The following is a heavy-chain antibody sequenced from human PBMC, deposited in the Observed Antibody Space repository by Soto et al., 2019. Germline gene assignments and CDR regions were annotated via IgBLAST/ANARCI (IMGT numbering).Heavy chain of an antibody. Sequence: QVQLQESGPGLVLPSQTLSLTCTVSGDSITAGGHYWAWIRQHPKKGLEWLGCIHYSGTTDYNPSLKSRLTVSVDISKIQFSRSLSSVTAADTAIYYCAALTVTYWSFVIWGRGSLVTVSS. D-gene: IGHD4-17*01. CDR3: AALTVTYWSFVI. CDR2: IHYSGTT. CDR1: GDSITAGGHY. V-gene: IGHV4-31*03. J-gene: IGHJ2*01.